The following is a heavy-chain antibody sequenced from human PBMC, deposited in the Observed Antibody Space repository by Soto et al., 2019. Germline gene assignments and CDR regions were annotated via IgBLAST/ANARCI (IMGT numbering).Heavy chain of an antibody. CDR2: IIPIFGTA. CDR1: GGTFSSYA. J-gene: IGHJ4*02. D-gene: IGHD1-1*01. CDR3: ASPGGELEPLTG. V-gene: IGHV1-69*13. Sequence: SVTVSCKASGGTFSSYAMRWVRQAPGQGLEWMGGIIPIFGTANYAQKFQGRVTITADESTSTAYMELSSLRSEDTAVYYCASPGGELEPLTGWGPGTLVTVSS.